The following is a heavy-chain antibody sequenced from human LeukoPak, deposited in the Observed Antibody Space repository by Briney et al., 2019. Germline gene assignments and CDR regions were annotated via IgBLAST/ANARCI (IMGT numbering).Heavy chain of an antibody. CDR2: IYYSGST. CDR1: GGSISSSSYY. V-gene: IGHV4-39*07. J-gene: IGHJ4*02. D-gene: IGHD5-24*01. Sequence: SETLSLTCTVSGGSISSSSYYWGWIRQPPGKGLEWIGSIYYSGSTYYNPSLKSRVTISVDTSKNQFSLKLGSVTAADTAVYYCAREVATIYLDYWGQGTLVTVSS. CDR3: AREVATIYLDY.